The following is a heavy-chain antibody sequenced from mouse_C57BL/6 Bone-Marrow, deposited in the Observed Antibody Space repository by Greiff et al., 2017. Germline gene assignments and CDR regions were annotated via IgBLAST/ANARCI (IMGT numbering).Heavy chain of an antibody. V-gene: IGHV2-6-1*01. CDR2: IWSDGST. Sequence: QVQLKESGPGLVAPSQSLSITCTVSGFSLTSYGVHWVRQPPGKGLEWLVVIWSDGSTTYNSALKSRLSISKDNSKSQVFLKMNSLQTDDTAMYYCARHDLYYGKGLYAMDYWGQGTSVTVSS. CDR3: ARHDLYYGKGLYAMDY. CDR1: GFSLTSYG. J-gene: IGHJ4*01. D-gene: IGHD1-1*01.